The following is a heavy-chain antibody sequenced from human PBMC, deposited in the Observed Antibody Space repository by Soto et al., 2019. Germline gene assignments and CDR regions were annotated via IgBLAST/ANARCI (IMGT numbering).Heavy chain of an antibody. J-gene: IGHJ5*02. Sequence: QVQLVQSGAEVKKPGSSVKVSCKASGGTFSSYTISWVRQAPGQGLEWMGRIIPILGIANYAQKFQGRVTIIADKSTSTAYMELSILRSEDTAVYYCARDKDSGDFDLLGQGTLVTVSS. V-gene: IGHV1-69*08. CDR3: ARDKDSGDFDL. D-gene: IGHD3-10*01. CDR1: GGTFSSYT. CDR2: IIPILGIA.